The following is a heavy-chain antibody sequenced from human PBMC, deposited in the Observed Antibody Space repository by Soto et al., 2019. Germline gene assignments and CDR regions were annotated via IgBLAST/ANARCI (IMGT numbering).Heavy chain of an antibody. J-gene: IGHJ6*03. CDR3: ASGFYSVAAMDYYYYYYMVV. D-gene: IGHD2-15*01. Sequence: QVQLQESGPGLVKPSQTLSLTCTVSGGSISSGGYYWSWIRQHPGKGLEWIGYIYYSGSTYYNPSLKSPVIISVDTSYNLCPLKLSSVPAADTAVCYCASGFYSVAAMDYYYYYYMVVLGKGTTVTVSS. CDR2: IYYSGST. V-gene: IGHV4-31*01. CDR1: GGSISSGGYY.